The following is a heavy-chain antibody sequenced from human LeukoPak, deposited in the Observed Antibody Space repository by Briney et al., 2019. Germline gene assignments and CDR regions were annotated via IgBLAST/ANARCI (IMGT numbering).Heavy chain of an antibody. V-gene: IGHV4-30-2*01. CDR3: ARDPFRSSFDS. J-gene: IGHJ4*02. CDR1: GGSISSGGYY. Sequence: SQTLSLTCTVSGGSISSGGYYWSWIRQPPGKGLEWIGYIYHSGSTYYNPSLKSRVTMSVDTSKTQFSLKLTSVTAADTAVYYCARDPFRSSFDSWGQGTLVTVSS. CDR2: IYHSGST. D-gene: IGHD6-6*01.